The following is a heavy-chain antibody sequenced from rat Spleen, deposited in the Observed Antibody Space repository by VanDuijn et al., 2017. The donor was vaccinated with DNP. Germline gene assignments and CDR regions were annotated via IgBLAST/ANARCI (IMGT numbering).Heavy chain of an antibody. J-gene: IGHJ4*01. CDR3: ARGGYECHYYVMDA. CDR1: GFSLTSYN. CDR2: IWNTGGT. D-gene: IGHD1-12*01. V-gene: IGHV2-41*01. Sequence: QVQLKESGPGLVQPSQTLSLTCTVAGFSLTSYNVHWVRQLPGKGLEWMGVIWNTGGTRYNSALKSRLSISKDTSRSQVFVHMNSLQTEDTATYYCARGGYECHYYVMDAWGQGTSVTVSS.